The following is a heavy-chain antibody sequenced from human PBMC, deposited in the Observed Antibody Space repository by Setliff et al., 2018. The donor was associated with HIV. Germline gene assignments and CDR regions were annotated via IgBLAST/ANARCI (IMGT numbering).Heavy chain of an antibody. J-gene: IGHJ4*02. Sequence: LSLTCNVSGDSVKDYYWSWIRQPPGKGLEGLGYMSFSANSNYNPSLKNRITISIDTSKNQFSLRLKTVTAADAAFYYCARGAGAFGAKLDSWGQGSLVTVSS. CDR3: ARGAGAFGAKLDS. CDR2: MSFSANS. V-gene: IGHV4-59*02. CDR1: GDSVKDYY. D-gene: IGHD3-10*01.